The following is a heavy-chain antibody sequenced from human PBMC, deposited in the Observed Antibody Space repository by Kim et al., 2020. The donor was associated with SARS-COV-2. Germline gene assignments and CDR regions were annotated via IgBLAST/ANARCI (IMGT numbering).Heavy chain of an antibody. CDR3: ARATGNFDY. D-gene: IGHD4-4*01. CDR2: ISSGSSTI. Sequence: GGSLRLSCAASGFTFRSYSMNWVRQAPGKGLEWVSYISSGSSTIYYADSVKGRFTISRDNAKNSLYLQMNSLRAEDTAVYYCARATGNFDYWGQGTLVTV. V-gene: IGHV3-48*01. CDR1: GFTFRSYS. J-gene: IGHJ4*02.